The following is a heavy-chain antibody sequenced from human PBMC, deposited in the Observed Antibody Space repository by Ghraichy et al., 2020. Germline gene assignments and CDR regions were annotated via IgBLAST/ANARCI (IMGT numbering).Heavy chain of an antibody. CDR3: ANSVFG. CDR1: GFTFSNYG. Sequence: GESLNISCAASGFTFSNYGISWVRQAPGKGLEWVSGINRSGGNTYYADSVKGRFTISRDNSKNTLYLQMNSLRVEDTAVYYCANSVFGWGQGTTVTVSS. J-gene: IGHJ6*02. CDR2: INRSGGNT. D-gene: IGHD3-10*01. V-gene: IGHV3-23*01.